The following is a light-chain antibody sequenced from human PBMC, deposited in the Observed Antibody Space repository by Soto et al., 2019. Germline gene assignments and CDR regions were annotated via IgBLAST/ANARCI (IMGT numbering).Light chain of an antibody. V-gene: IGKV1-39*01. CDR1: QTINFY. CDR3: QQSYTAPVT. CDR2: GAS. J-gene: IGKJ4*01. Sequence: DIQMTQSPSSLSASVGDRVTITCRASQTINFYLNWYHQRPGNAPKLLVYGASRLQSGVPSRFSGSGSGTDFTLTISSLQPKDFATYYCQQSYTAPVTFGGGTKVDI.